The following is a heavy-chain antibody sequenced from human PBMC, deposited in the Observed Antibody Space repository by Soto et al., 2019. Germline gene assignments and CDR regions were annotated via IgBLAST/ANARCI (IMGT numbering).Heavy chain of an antibody. CDR3: ARGGITIFGVVDPPYYYYGMDV. CDR2: INPNSGGT. V-gene: IGHV1-2*04. J-gene: IGHJ6*02. D-gene: IGHD3-3*01. Sequence: ASVKVSCKASGYTFTGYYVHWVRQAPGQGLEWMGWINPNSGGTNYAQKFQGWVTMTRDTSISTAYMELSRLRSDDTAVYYCARGGITIFGVVDPPYYYYGMDVWGQGTTVTVSS. CDR1: GYTFTGYY.